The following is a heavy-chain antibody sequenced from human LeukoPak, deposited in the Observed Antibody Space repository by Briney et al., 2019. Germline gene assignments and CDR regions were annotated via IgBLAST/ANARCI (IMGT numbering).Heavy chain of an antibody. J-gene: IGHJ4*02. Sequence: SQTLSLPCTVSGGSISSGSYYWSWIRQPAGKGLEWIGRIYTSGSTNYNPSLKSRVTISVDTSKNQFSLKLSSVTAADTAVYYCATGSSWYVDYWGQGILVTVSS. CDR2: IYTSGST. D-gene: IGHD6-13*01. V-gene: IGHV4-61*02. CDR3: ATGSSWYVDY. CDR1: GGSISSGSYY.